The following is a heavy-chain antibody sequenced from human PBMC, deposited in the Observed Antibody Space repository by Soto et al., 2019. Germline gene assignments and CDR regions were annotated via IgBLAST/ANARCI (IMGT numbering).Heavy chain of an antibody. J-gene: IGHJ4*02. Sequence: QVQLQESGPGLVKPSGTLSLTCAVSGVSIGSHDWWTWVRQPPGKGLEWIGESHQSGNTNYNSSLESRVTISLDKSKNHFSLQLSSVTVADTAVYYCATRYTGRVYWGQGTLVPVSS. CDR2: SHQSGNT. D-gene: IGHD6-13*01. V-gene: IGHV4-4*02. CDR1: GVSIGSHDW. CDR3: ATRYTGRVY.